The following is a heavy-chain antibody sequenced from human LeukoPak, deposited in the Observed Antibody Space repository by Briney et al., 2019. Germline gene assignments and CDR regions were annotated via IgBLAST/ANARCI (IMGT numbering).Heavy chain of an antibody. J-gene: IGHJ4*02. CDR2: ISGSGGST. V-gene: IGHV3-23*01. CDR3: AKVHSSGWLFDY. CDR1: GFTFSSYA. D-gene: IGHD6-19*01. Sequence: GGSLRLSCAASGFTFSSYAMSWVRQAPGKGLEWDSAISGSGGSTYYADSVKGRFTISRDNSKNTLYLQMNSLRAEDTAVYYCAKVHSSGWLFDYWGQGTLVTVSS.